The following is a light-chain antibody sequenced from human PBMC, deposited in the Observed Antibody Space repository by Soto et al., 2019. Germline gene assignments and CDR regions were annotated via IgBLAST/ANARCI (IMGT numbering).Light chain of an antibody. CDR3: QQYGNSLHT. CDR1: QSVSSTY. V-gene: IGKV3-20*01. CDR2: GTS. J-gene: IGKJ2*01. Sequence: EIVLTQSPGTLSLSPGERAALSCRASQSVSSTYLAWYQQKPGQAPRLLIYGTSNRAAGVPDKFSGGGSGTDFTLTISRLEPEVFAVYYCQQYGNSLHTFRQGTKLEIK.